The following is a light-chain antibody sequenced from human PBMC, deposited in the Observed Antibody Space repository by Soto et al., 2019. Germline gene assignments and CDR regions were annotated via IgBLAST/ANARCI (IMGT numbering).Light chain of an antibody. CDR2: DVA. Sequence: QSVLTQPASVSDSPGQSITISCTGTSSDVGGSNFVSWYQQHPGKPPKLIIYDVANRPSGVSNRFSGSKSGSTASLIISRLQTEDAADYYCVSYTSITTDFFGTRTKGTVL. CDR3: VSYTSITTDF. J-gene: IGLJ1*01. V-gene: IGLV2-14*03. CDR1: SSDVGGSNF.